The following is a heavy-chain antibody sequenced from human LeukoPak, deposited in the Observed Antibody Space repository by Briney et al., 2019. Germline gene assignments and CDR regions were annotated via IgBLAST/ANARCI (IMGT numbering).Heavy chain of an antibody. J-gene: IGHJ4*02. CDR3: ARDSYSSGWFSDY. V-gene: IGHV1-2*02. CDR2: VNPNSGGT. Sequence: ASVKVSCKASGYTFTGYYMHWVRQAPGQGLEWMGWVNPNSGGTNYAQKSQGRVTMTRDTSISTAYMELSRLRSDDTAVYYCARDSYSSGWFSDYWGQGTLVTAS. D-gene: IGHD6-19*01. CDR1: GYTFTGYY.